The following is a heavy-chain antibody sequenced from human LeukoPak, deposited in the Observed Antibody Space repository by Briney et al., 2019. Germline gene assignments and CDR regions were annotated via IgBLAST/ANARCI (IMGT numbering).Heavy chain of an antibody. CDR3: ARGSVPAAPGIDFDY. CDR2: ISSSSSTI. J-gene: IGHJ4*02. Sequence: SGGSLRLSCAASGFTFSSYSMNWVRQAPGKGLEWVSYISSSSSTIYYADPVKGRFTISRDNAKNSLYLQMNSLRAEDTAVYYCARGSVPAAPGIDFDYWGQGTLVTVSS. CDR1: GFTFSSYS. D-gene: IGHD2-2*01. V-gene: IGHV3-48*04.